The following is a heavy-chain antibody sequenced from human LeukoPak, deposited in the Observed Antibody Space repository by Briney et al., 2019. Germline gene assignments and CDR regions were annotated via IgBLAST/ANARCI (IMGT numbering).Heavy chain of an antibody. CDR3: ARDWDYGGNSGRAFDI. D-gene: IGHD4-23*01. V-gene: IGHV3-30*02. CDR1: GFTFSNYN. CDR2: IRYDGSDK. Sequence: GGSLRLSCAASGFTFSNYNIHWVRQAPGKGLEWVAFIRYDGSDKYYADSVKGRFTISRDNSKNTLYLQMISLGPEDTAVYYCARDWDYGGNSGRAFDIWGQGTMVTVSS. J-gene: IGHJ3*02.